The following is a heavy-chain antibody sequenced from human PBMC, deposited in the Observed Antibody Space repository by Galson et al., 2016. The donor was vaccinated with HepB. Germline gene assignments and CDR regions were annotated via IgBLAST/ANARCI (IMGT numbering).Heavy chain of an antibody. D-gene: IGHD3-9*01. CDR1: GFSFNSFT. Sequence: SLRLSCAASGFSFNSFTMNWVRQAPGKGLEWVSSITGSGGRSDFADSVKGRFTISRDNSKDTLFLQMNNLRAEDTAVYYCAKGYHIVTGLIDYWGRGTLVTVSS. V-gene: IGHV3-23*01. J-gene: IGHJ4*02. CDR2: ITGSGGRS. CDR3: AKGYHIVTGLIDY.